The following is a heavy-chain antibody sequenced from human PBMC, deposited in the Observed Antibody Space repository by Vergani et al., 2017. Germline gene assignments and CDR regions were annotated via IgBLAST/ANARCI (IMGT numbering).Heavy chain of an antibody. J-gene: IGHJ4*02. D-gene: IGHD1-26*01. CDR3: ARGLSGSYYVGAFDY. CDR1: GGSFSGYY. Sequence: QVQLQQWGAGLLKPSETLSLTCAVYGGSFSGYYWSWIRQPPGKGLEWIGEINHSGSTNYNPSLKSRVTISVDKSKNQFSLKLSSVTAADTAVYYCARGLSGSYYVGAFDYWGQGTLVTVSS. CDR2: INHSGST. V-gene: IGHV4-34*01.